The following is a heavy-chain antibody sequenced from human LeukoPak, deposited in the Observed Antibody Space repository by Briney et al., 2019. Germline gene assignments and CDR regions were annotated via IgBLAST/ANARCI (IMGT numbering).Heavy chain of an antibody. CDR1: GFTASSNY. CDR3: AKDPNGDYIGTFDI. CDR2: IYSGGST. D-gene: IGHD4-17*01. Sequence: PGGSLRLTCAASGFTASSNYMSWVRQAPGKGLEWVSVIYSGGSTYYADSVQGRFTISRDISKNTLYLQMNSLRAEDTAVYYCAKDPNGDYIGTFDIWGQGTMVTVSS. J-gene: IGHJ3*02. V-gene: IGHV3-53*01.